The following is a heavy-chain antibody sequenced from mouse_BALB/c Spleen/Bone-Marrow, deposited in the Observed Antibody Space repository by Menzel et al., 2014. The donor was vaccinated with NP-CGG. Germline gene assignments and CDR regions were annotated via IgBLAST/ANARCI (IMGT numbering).Heavy chain of an antibody. V-gene: IGHV1-54*01. J-gene: IGHJ4*01. CDR3: ARSLLRLQNAMDY. CDR1: GYAFTNYL. Sequence: QVQLQQPGAELVRPGTSVKVPCKASGYAFTNYLIEWVKQRPGQGLEWIGVINPGSGGTNYNEKFKGKATLTADKSSSTAYMQLSSLTSDDSAVYFCARSLLRLQNAMDYWGQGTSVTVSS. CDR2: INPGSGGT. D-gene: IGHD1-2*01.